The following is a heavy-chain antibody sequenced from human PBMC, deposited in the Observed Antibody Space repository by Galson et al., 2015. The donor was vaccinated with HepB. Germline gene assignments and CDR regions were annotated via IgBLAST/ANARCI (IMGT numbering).Heavy chain of an antibody. V-gene: IGHV5-51*01. Sequence: SGAEVKKPGESLKISCKGSGYSFSSYWIGWVRQMPGKGPEWMGIIHPFNSDTRYSPSFRGQVTVSADKSISTAYLQWSSLKASDSAMYYCARALTIGYCSSTSCYTFDYWGQGTLVTVSS. CDR3: ARALTIGYCSSTSCYTFDY. CDR1: GYSFSSYW. J-gene: IGHJ4*02. D-gene: IGHD2-2*01. CDR2: IHPFNSDT.